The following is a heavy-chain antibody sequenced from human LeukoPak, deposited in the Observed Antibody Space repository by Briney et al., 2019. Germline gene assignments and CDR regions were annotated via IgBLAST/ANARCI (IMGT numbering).Heavy chain of an antibody. CDR3: VKDLNGTWTFDY. J-gene: IGHJ4*02. CDR1: GFTFGAYF. V-gene: IGHV3-64D*06. D-gene: IGHD2-8*01. Sequence: GGSLRLSCSASGFTFGAYFMHWVRQAPGKGLQYVSSISSNEYDTYYADSVKGRFTISRDNSKNTLFLQMNNLRPEDTAVYYCVKDLNGTWTFDYWGQGTLVTVSS. CDR2: ISSNEYDT.